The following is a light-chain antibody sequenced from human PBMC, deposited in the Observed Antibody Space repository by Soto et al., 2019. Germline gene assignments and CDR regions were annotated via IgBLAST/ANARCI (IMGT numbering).Light chain of an antibody. Sequence: QSALTQPASVSGSPGQSITISCTGTSSDVGTYNHVSWYQQRPGKAPQLIIYEVSNRPSGLSNRFSASKSGNTASLTISGLQAEDEADYYCCSYTTSSTLVFGTGTKLTVL. CDR1: SSDVGTYNH. J-gene: IGLJ1*01. V-gene: IGLV2-14*01. CDR3: CSYTTSSTLV. CDR2: EVS.